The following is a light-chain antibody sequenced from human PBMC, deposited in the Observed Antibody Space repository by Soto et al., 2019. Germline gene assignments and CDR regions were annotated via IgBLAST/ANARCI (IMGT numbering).Light chain of an antibody. V-gene: IGLV2-14*01. J-gene: IGLJ3*02. CDR1: SSDVGGYNY. CDR2: DVN. Sequence: QSALTQPASVSGSLGQSITISCTGTSSDVGGYNYVCWYQQHPGKAPKLIIYDVNNRPSGVSNHFSGSKSGNTASLTISGLQAEDEADYYCSSYTSSSTIVFGGGTKVTVL. CDR3: SSYTSSSTIV.